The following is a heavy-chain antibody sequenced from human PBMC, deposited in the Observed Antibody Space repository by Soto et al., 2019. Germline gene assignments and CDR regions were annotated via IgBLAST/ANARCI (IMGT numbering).Heavy chain of an antibody. J-gene: IGHJ6*02. CDR3: AIATIAAAGTHYYYYYGMDV. CDR1: GYTFTSYG. Sequence: ASVKASCKASGYTFTSYGISWVRQAPGQGLEWMGWISAYNGNTNYAQKLQGRVTMTTDTSTSTAYMELRSLRSDDTAVYYCAIATIAAAGTHYYYYYGMDVWGQGTTVTVSS. D-gene: IGHD6-13*01. CDR2: ISAYNGNT. V-gene: IGHV1-18*04.